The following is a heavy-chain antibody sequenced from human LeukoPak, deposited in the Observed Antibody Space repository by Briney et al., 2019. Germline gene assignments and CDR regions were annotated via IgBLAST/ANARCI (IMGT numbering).Heavy chain of an antibody. Sequence: GGSLRLSCAASGFIFSTYSMNWVRQAPGKGLEWVSYIGSSTIYYADSVKGRFTISRDNAKNSLYLQMNSLRAEDTAVYYCARHEYGANAPDYWGQGTLVTVSS. D-gene: IGHD4-23*01. J-gene: IGHJ4*02. V-gene: IGHV3-48*04. CDR3: ARHEYGANAPDY. CDR2: IGSSTI. CDR1: GFIFSTYS.